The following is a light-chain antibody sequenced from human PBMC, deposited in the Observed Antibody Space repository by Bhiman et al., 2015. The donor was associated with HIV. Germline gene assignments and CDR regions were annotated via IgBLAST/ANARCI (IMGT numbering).Light chain of an antibody. CDR2: FDR. CDR1: SLRTNY. J-gene: IGLJ2*01. Sequence: SSELTQDPSVSVALGQTVKITCQGDSLRTNYASWYQKKPGQAPLLVMYFDRDRPSVIPDRFSGSKSGNTATLTISRVEAGDEADYYCQLWDSSRGHVIFGGGTKLTVV. V-gene: IGLV3-19*01. CDR3: QLWDSSRGHVI.